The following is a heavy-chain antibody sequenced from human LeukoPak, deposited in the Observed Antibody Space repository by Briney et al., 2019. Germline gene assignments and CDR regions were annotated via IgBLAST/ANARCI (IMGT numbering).Heavy chain of an antibody. CDR3: AKVPLIAAPKHFDY. J-gene: IGHJ4*02. V-gene: IGHV3-23*01. Sequence: GGTLRLSCAVSGFTFSSYGMNWVRQAPGKGLEWVSGITGSGGSTYYADSVKGRFTISRDNSKNTLYLQMNRLRAEDTAVYYCAKVPLIAAPKHFDYWGQGTLVTVSS. CDR1: GFTFSSYG. CDR2: ITGSGGST. D-gene: IGHD6-13*01.